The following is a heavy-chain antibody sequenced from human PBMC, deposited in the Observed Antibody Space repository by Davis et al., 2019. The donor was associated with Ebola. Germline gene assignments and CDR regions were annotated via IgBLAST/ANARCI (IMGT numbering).Heavy chain of an antibody. D-gene: IGHD3-3*01. CDR1: GFTSTSHA. J-gene: IGHJ6*02. V-gene: IGHV1-3*01. CDR2: INAGNGNT. CDR3: ARDRGTIFGVVIIGYYYYGMDV. Sequence: GRSLRLSCAASGFTSTSHAMHWVRQAPGHRLEWMGWINAGNGNTKYSQKFQGRVTITRDTSASTAYMELSSLRSEDTAVYYCARDRGTIFGVVIIGYYYYGMDVWGQGTTVTVSS.